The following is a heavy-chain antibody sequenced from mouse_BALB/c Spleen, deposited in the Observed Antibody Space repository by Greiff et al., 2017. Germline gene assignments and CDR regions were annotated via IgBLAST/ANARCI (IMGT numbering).Heavy chain of an antibody. J-gene: IGHJ4*01. V-gene: IGHV1S81*02. CDR3: TTYYRYAMDY. D-gene: IGHD2-14*01. CDR1: GYTFTSYY. Sequence: QVHVKQSGAELVKPGASVKLSCKASGYTFTSYYMYWVKQRPGQGLEWIGEINPSNGGTNFNEKFKSKATLTVDKSSSTAYMQLSSLTSEDSAVYYCTTYYRYAMDYWGQGTSVTVSS. CDR2: INPSNGGT.